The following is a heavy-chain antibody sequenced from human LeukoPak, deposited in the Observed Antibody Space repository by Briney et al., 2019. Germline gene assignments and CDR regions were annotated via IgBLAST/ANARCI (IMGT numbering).Heavy chain of an antibody. CDR2: INAYNGDT. Sequence: ASVKVSCKASGSAFTNYGVSWVRQAPGQGLEWLGWINAYNGDTHYAQNLQGRLTMTTDTSTSMAFMELRSLRPDATAVYFCARWGLVAPGTYYYYYMDVWGRGTTVTVSS. CDR3: ARWGLVAPGTYYYYYMDV. V-gene: IGHV1-18*01. CDR1: GSAFTNYG. D-gene: IGHD2-2*01. J-gene: IGHJ6*03.